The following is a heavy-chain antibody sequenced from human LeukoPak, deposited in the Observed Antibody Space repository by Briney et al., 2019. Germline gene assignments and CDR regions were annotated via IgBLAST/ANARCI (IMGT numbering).Heavy chain of an antibody. V-gene: IGHV4-59*02. CDR1: GGSVSGYY. J-gene: IGHJ4*02. Sequence: SETLSLTCVVSGGSVSGYYWGWIRQPPGRGLEWIGYVYYSGSTNYNPSLKSRVTISVDTSKNQFSLKLSSATAADTAVYYCARAPIPLVDYWGQGTLVTVSS. CDR3: ARAPIPLVDY. CDR2: VYYSGST.